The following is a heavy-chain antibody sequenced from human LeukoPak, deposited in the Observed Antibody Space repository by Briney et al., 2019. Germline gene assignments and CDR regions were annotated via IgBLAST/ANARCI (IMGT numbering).Heavy chain of an antibody. V-gene: IGHV3-23*01. CDR3: AEDPQENRNDWFIRYFDP. CDR2: TSGSGDYT. D-gene: IGHD3-9*01. J-gene: IGHJ5*02. Sequence: SGGSLRLSCAASGFTFSNYAMSWVRQAPGKGLEWVPATSGSGDYTYYADSVKGRFTISRDNSKNTVYLQMNSLRVEDTAVYYCAEDPQENRNDWFIRYFDPWGQGTLVSVSS. CDR1: GFTFSNYA.